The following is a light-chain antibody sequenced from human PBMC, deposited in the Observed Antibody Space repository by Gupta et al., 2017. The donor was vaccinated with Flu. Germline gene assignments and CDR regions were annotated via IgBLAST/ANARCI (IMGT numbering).Light chain of an antibody. CDR3: QQYFNDPWT. Sequence: PSNLSASVGDRVTITCQASDSIDSWLAWYQKKPGKAPKPLIYKASNLESEVPFRFSGSGSGTEFILTISGLQPDDFAPYYCQQYFNDPWTFGQGTKVEIK. CDR2: KAS. V-gene: IGKV1-5*03. J-gene: IGKJ1*01. CDR1: DSIDSW.